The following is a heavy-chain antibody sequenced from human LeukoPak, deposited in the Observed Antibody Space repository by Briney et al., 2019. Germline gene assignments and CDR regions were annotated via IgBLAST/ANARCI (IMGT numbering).Heavy chain of an antibody. CDR3: AKDMSPPNDYYDSSGYDY. J-gene: IGHJ4*02. CDR1: GFTFDDYA. D-gene: IGHD3-22*01. Sequence: GGSLRLSCAASGFTFDDYAMHWVRQAPGKGLEWVSLISWDGGSTYYADSVKGRFTISRDNSKNSLYLQMNSLRAEDTALYYCAKDMSPPNDYYDSSGYDYWGQGTLVTVSS. V-gene: IGHV3-43D*03. CDR2: ISWDGGST.